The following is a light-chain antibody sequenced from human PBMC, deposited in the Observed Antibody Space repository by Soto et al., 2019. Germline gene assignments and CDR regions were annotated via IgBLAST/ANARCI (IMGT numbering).Light chain of an antibody. Sequence: QAVVTQPPSVSAAPGQKVTISCSGSSSNIGNNYVSWYQQLPGTAPKLLIYDNNKRPSGIPDRFSGSKSGTSATLGITGLQTGDEADYYCGTWDSSLSAPNWVFGGGTKLTVL. V-gene: IGLV1-51*01. CDR3: GTWDSSLSAPNWV. J-gene: IGLJ3*02. CDR2: DNN. CDR1: SSNIGNNY.